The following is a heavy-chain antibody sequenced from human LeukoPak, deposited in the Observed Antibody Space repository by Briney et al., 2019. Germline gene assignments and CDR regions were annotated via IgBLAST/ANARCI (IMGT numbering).Heavy chain of an antibody. J-gene: IGHJ4*02. CDR3: AREPRSYYDSSGYYYYFDY. CDR2: INPNGGST. Sequence: ASVKVSCKASGYTFTSYSMHWVRQAPGQGLEWMGIINPNGGSTIYAQKFQGRVTMTRDTSISTAYMELSRLRSDDTAVYYCAREPRSYYDSSGYYYYFDYWGQGTLVTVSS. V-gene: IGHV1-46*01. D-gene: IGHD3-22*01. CDR1: GYTFTSYS.